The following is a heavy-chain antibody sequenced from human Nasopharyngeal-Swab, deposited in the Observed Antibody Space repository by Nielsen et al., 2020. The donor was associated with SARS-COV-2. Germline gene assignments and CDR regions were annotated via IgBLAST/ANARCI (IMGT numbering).Heavy chain of an antibody. CDR3: VRDSGSYLEIDY. CDR2: IKKDGGEK. V-gene: IGHV3-7*01. CDR1: GFTFSTFW. J-gene: IGHJ4*02. D-gene: IGHD1-26*01. Sequence: GESLKISCAASGFTFSTFWMSWVRQAPGKGLEWVANIKKDGGEKNYVDSVKGRFTTSRDNAKNSLYLQMNSLRAEDTAVYYCVRDSGSYLEIDYWGQGTLVTVSS.